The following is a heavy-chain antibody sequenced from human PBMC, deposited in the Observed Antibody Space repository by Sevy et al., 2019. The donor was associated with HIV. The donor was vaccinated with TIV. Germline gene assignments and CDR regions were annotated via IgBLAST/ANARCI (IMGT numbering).Heavy chain of an antibody. CDR1: GFSFSNYD. D-gene: IGHD2-21*02. CDR3: ARLVSCGGDCYYLDS. CDR2: ISHDERYK. V-gene: IGHV3-30*01. Sequence: GGSLRLSCAASGFSFSNYDMHWVRQAPGKGLDWVAVISHDERYKNYAESVKVRFTISRENFKNTLFLQMDSLRPEDTAVYFCARLVSCGGDCYYLDSWGQGALVNVSS. J-gene: IGHJ4*02.